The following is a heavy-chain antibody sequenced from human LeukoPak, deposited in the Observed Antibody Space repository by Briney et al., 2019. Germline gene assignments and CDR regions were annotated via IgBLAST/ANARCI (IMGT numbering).Heavy chain of an antibody. CDR1: GGSISSSSYY. Sequence: PSETLSLTCTVSGGSISSSSYYWGWIRQPPGKGLEWIGSIYYSGSTNYNPSLKSRVTISVDTSKNQFSLKLSSVTAADTAVYYCARAPYDYVWGSYRPLYFDYWGQGTLVTVSS. J-gene: IGHJ4*02. CDR3: ARAPYDYVWGSYRPLYFDY. CDR2: IYYSGST. V-gene: IGHV4-39*07. D-gene: IGHD3-16*02.